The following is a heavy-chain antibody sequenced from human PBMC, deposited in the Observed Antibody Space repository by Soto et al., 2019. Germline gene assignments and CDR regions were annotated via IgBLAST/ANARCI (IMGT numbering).Heavy chain of an antibody. D-gene: IGHD3-9*01. V-gene: IGHV6-1*01. Sequence: SQTLSLTCVISGDSVSSNLASWSWIRQSPSRGLEWLGRTYYRSKWYSYYAQSVKSRITINPDTSKNQFSLKLSSVTAADTAVYYCARDPAGDDILPRPHWYDPWGQGTLVTVSS. J-gene: IGHJ5*02. CDR1: GDSVSSNLAS. CDR3: ARDPAGDDILPRPHWYDP. CDR2: TYYRSKWYS.